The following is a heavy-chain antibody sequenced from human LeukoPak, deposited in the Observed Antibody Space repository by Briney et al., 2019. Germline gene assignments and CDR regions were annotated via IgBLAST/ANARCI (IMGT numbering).Heavy chain of an antibody. CDR1: GFTFTSYS. CDR3: ARGGDAKQWLATPY. D-gene: IGHD6-19*01. CDR2: ISGGGGST. J-gene: IGHJ4*02. V-gene: IGHV3-23*01. Sequence: GGSLRLSCAASGFTFTSYSMNWVRQAPGKGLEWVSTISGGGGSTYYADSVKGRFTISRDNSKNTLYLQVNSLRAEDTAVYYCARGGDAKQWLATPYWGQGTLVTVSS.